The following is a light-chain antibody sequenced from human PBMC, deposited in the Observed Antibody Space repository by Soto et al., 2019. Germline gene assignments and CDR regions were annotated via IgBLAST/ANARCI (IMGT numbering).Light chain of an antibody. CDR1: QSIGSW. J-gene: IGKJ3*01. V-gene: IGKV1-5*03. CDR3: QQYDSDPFT. CDR2: KAS. Sequence: DIQMTQSPSTLSASVGDRVTITCRASQSIGSWLAWYLQKPGKAPELLIYKASNLERGVPTRFSGSGSGTEFTLTIDSLQPDDFAIYYCQQYDSDPFTFGPGTKVDFK.